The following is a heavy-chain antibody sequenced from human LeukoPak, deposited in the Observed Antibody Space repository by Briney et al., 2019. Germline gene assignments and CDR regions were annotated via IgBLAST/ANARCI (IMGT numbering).Heavy chain of an antibody. CDR3: ARHPQGFGELDWDAFDI. J-gene: IGHJ3*02. V-gene: IGHV4-34*01. Sequence: PSETLSLTCAVSGGSFSGYYWSWIRQPPGKGLEWIGEINHSGSTTYNPPLKSRVNISVDPSKSQFSLKLSSVTAADTAVYYCARHPQGFGELDWDAFDIWGQATMVSDPS. CDR2: INHSGST. D-gene: IGHD3-10*01. CDR1: GGSFSGYY.